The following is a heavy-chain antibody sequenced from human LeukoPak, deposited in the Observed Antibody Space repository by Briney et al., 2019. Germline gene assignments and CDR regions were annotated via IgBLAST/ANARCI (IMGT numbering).Heavy chain of an antibody. CDR1: GYTFTGYG. J-gene: IGHJ4*02. Sequence: ASVKVSCKASGYTFTGYGTGWVRQAPGQGLEWMGWISAYNGNTNYAQKLQGRVTMTTDTSTSTAYMELRSLRSDDTAVYYCARDLGVTMIVVVPDYWGQGTLVTVSS. CDR2: ISAYNGNT. CDR3: ARDLGVTMIVVVPDY. D-gene: IGHD3-22*01. V-gene: IGHV1-18*01.